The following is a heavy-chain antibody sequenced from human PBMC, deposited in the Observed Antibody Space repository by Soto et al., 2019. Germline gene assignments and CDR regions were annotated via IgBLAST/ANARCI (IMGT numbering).Heavy chain of an antibody. CDR1: GFTFSIYW. CDR3: ARGGAPGSGMDV. D-gene: IGHD1-26*01. Sequence: GGSLRLSCAASGFTFSIYWMHWVRQAPGKGLLWVSRINSDGSRTSYADSVKGRFTISRDNAKNTLYLQMNSLRAEDTAVYYCARGGAPGSGMDVWGQGTTVTVSS. V-gene: IGHV3-74*01. J-gene: IGHJ6*02. CDR2: INSDGSRT.